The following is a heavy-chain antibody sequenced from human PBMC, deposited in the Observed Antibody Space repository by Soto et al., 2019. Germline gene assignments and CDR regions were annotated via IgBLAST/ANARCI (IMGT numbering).Heavy chain of an antibody. CDR3: ERSRIAADGTNMGY. D-gene: IGHD6-13*01. J-gene: IGHJ4*02. Sequence: QVQLVQSGAEVKKPGASVKVSCKASGYTFTSYAMHWVRQAPGQRLERMGWINAGNGTTKYSQKFKGGVTITRDTSASTGYMELSSLRSEDTAVYYCERSRIAADGTNMGYWGQGTLVTVSS. CDR1: GYTFTSYA. CDR2: INAGNGTT. V-gene: IGHV1-3*01.